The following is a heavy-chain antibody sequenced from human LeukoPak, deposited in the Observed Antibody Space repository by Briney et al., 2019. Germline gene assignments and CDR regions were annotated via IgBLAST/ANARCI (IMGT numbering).Heavy chain of an antibody. CDR3: ARDPADYYDSSGYYYFDY. Sequence: GGSLRLSCLASGITFSSSSMSWVRQAPGKGLEWVSSISSSSSYIYYADSVKGRFTISRDNAKNSLYLQMNSLRAEDTAVYYCARDPADYYDSSGYYYFDYWGQGTLVTVSS. CDR2: ISSSSSYI. V-gene: IGHV3-21*01. CDR1: GITFSSSS. D-gene: IGHD3-22*01. J-gene: IGHJ4*02.